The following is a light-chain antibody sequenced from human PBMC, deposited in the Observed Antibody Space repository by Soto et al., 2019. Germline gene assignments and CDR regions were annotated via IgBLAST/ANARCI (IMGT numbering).Light chain of an antibody. CDR1: QTISSS. J-gene: IGKJ2*01. Sequence: DIQMTQSPSSLSASVGDRVTITCRASQTISSSLNWYQQKPGKAPKLLIYAASTLQSGVPSRFSGSGSGTEFTLTISSLQPEDFATYYCQQSYSTPRYTFGQGTKLEIK. CDR3: QQSYSTPRYT. CDR2: AAS. V-gene: IGKV1-39*01.